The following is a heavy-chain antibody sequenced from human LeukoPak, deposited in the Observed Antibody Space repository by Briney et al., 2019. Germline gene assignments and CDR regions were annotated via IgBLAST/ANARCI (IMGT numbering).Heavy chain of an antibody. CDR3: ARGAVNYYDSSGYDY. CDR1: GGSISSYY. D-gene: IGHD3-22*01. J-gene: IGHJ4*02. CDR2: IYTSWST. Sequence: SETLSLTCTVSGGSISSYYWSWIRQPAGKGLEWIGRIYTSWSTNYNPSLKSRVTMSVDTSKNQFSLKLSSVTAADTAVYYCARGAVNYYDSSGYDYWGQGTLVTVSS. V-gene: IGHV4-4*07.